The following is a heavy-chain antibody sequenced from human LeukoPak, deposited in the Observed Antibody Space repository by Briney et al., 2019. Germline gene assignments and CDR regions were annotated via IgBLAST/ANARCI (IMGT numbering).Heavy chain of an antibody. CDR3: ARDARGYGGRWFDP. V-gene: IGHV4-61*02. D-gene: IGHD3-22*01. J-gene: IGHJ5*02. Sequence: SQTLSLTCTVSGGSISSGSYYWSWIRQPAGKGLEWIGRIYTSGSTHYNPSLKSRVTISVDTSKNQFSLKLSSVTAADTAVYYCARDARGYGGRWFDPWGQGTLVTVSS. CDR2: IYTSGST. CDR1: GGSISSGSYY.